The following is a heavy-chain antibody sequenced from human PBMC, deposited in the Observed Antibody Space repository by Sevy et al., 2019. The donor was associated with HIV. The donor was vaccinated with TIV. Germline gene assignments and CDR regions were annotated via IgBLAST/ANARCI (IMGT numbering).Heavy chain of an antibody. CDR1: GFTFSSYA. D-gene: IGHD4-17*01. Sequence: GGSLRLSCAASGFTFSSYAMHWVRQAPGKGLEWVAVISYDGSNKYYADSVKGRFTISRDNSKNTLYLQMNSLRAEDTAVYYCATHDYGDSNARPHTNHFDYWGQGTLVTVSS. CDR2: ISYDGSNK. V-gene: IGHV3-30-3*01. CDR3: ATHDYGDSNARPHTNHFDY. J-gene: IGHJ4*02.